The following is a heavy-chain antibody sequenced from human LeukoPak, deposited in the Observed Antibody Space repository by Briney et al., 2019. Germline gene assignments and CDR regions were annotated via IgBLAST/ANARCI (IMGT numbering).Heavy chain of an antibody. CDR1: GGSISTYY. CDR2: IYYSGST. Sequence: SETLSLTCTVSGGSISTYYWNWIRQPPGKGLEWIGYIYYSGSTNYNPSLKSRVTISVDTSKNQYSLKLSSVTAADTAMYYCARDGSARYYFDYWGQGTLVTVSS. CDR3: ARDGSARYYFDY. J-gene: IGHJ4*02. V-gene: IGHV4-59*01.